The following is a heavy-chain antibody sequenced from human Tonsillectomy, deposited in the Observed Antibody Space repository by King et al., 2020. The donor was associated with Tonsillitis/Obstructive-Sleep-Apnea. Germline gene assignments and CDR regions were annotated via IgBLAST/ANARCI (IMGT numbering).Heavy chain of an antibody. J-gene: IGHJ4*02. Sequence: VQLQQSGPGLVKPSQTLSLTCAISGDSISSNSAAWNWIRQSPSRGLEGLGRTYYRTKWYNDYSVSLKSRITINPATSKNQFSLQLNSVTPGDTAVYYCARGLYDILSGYSLYYFDYWGQGTLVTVSS. D-gene: IGHD3-9*01. V-gene: IGHV6-1*01. CDR3: ARGLYDILSGYSLYYFDY. CDR1: GDSISSNSAA. CDR2: TYYRTKWYN.